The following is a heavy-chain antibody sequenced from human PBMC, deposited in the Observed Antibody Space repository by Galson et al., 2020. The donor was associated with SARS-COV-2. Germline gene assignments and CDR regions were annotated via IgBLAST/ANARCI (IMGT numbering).Heavy chain of an antibody. Sequence: SQTLSLTRTVSGDSISSSSYYWGWIRQPPGKGLEWIGSIYYSGSTYYNPSLKSRVTISVDTSKNQFSLKLSSVTAADTAVYYCARDEPENGWSDVCCHDAFDIWGQGTMVTVSS. V-gene: IGHV4-39*07. D-gene: IGHD1-26*01. CDR2: IYYSGST. J-gene: IGHJ3*02. CDR3: ARDEPENGWSDVCCHDAFDI. CDR1: GDSISSSSYY.